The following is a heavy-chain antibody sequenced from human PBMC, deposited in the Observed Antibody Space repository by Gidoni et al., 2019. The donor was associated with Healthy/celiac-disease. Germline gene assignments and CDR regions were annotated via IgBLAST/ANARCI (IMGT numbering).Heavy chain of an antibody. D-gene: IGHD1-26*01. V-gene: IGHV3-30*18. CDR1: GFNFSSSG. Sequence: QVQLVESGGGVVQPGRSLRLSCPASGFNFSSSGMHWVRQAQGKGLEWVAVISYDGSNKYYADSVKGRFTISRDNSKNTLYLQMNSLRAEDTAVYYCAKERGKGADAFDIWGQGTMVTVSS. CDR3: AKERGKGADAFDI. CDR2: ISYDGSNK. J-gene: IGHJ3*02.